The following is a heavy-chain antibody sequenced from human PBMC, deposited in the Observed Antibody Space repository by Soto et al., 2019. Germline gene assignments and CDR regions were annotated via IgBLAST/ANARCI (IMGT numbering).Heavy chain of an antibody. CDR1: GYTFTSYG. CDR2: ISAYNGKT. V-gene: IGHV1-18*01. J-gene: IGHJ6*02. CDR3: ARVGPTYYDFWSGSYWGYGMDV. D-gene: IGHD3-3*01. Sequence: QVQLVQSGAEVKKPGASVKVSCKASGYTFTSYGISWVRQAPGQGLEWMGWISAYNGKTNYAQKLQGRVTMTTDTSTSTAYMELRSMRSDDTAVYYCARVGPTYYDFWSGSYWGYGMDVWGQGTTVTVSS.